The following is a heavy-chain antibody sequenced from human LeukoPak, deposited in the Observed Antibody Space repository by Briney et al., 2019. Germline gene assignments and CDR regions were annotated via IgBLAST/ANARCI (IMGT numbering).Heavy chain of an antibody. CDR3: ARLTMVRGRYGYGMDV. D-gene: IGHD3-10*01. CDR1: GSSFTSYW. V-gene: IGHV5-51*01. CDR2: IYPGDSDT. Sequence: GESLQISCKGSGSSFTSYWIGWVRQLLGKGLEGMGIIYPGDSDTRYSPSFQGQVTISTDKSISTSYLQWSSLKASDTAMYYCARLTMVRGRYGYGMDVWGQGTTVTVSS. J-gene: IGHJ6*02.